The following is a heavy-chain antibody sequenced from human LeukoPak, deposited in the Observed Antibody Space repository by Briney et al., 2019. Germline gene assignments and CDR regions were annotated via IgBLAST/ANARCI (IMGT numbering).Heavy chain of an antibody. J-gene: IGHJ2*01. CDR2: INPNSGGT. CDR1: GYTFTGYY. V-gene: IGHV1-2*02. CDR3: ARECKVAAAGNWYFDL. Sequence: ASVKVSCKASGYTFTGYYMHWVRQAPGQGLEWMGWINPNSGGTNYARKFQGRVTMTRDTSISTAYMELSRLRSDDTAVYYCARECKVAAAGNWYFDLWGRGTLVTVSS. D-gene: IGHD6-13*01.